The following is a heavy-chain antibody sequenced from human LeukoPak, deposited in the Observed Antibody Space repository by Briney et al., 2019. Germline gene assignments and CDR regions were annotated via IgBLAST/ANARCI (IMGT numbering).Heavy chain of an antibody. D-gene: IGHD4-11*01. CDR3: AALQVRWFDP. Sequence: SQTLPLTCTVSGGSITSYYWSWIRQSAGKGLEWIGRIYITGSTTYNPSLKSRVTISVDTSKNQFSLKLSSVTAADTAVYYCAALQVRWFDPWGQGTLVTVSS. CDR1: GGSITSYY. CDR2: IYITGST. J-gene: IGHJ5*02. V-gene: IGHV4-4*07.